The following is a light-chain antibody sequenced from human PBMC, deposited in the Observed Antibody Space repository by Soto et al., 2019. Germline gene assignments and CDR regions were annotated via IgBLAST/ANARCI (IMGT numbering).Light chain of an antibody. CDR3: QQHGSSPVT. Sequence: EIVLTQSPGTLSLSPGERATLSCRASQSVSSSYLAWYQHKPGQPPRLLIYGASNRATGLPDRFSGSASGTDFTLTISRLEPEDFAVYYCQQHGSSPVTFGQGNKLEIK. V-gene: IGKV3-20*01. J-gene: IGKJ2*01. CDR1: QSVSSSY. CDR2: GAS.